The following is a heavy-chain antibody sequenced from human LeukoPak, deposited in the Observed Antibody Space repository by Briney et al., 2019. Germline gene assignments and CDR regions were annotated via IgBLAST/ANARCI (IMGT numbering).Heavy chain of an antibody. D-gene: IGHD2-2*01. CDR3: ARDLKRDCSSTSCYSTHYYYCYGMDV. V-gene: IGHV1-69*01. CDR2: IIPIFGTA. Sequence: SVKVSCKASGGTFSSYAISWVRQAPGQGLEWMGGIIPIFGTANYAQKFQGRVTITADESTSTAYMELSSLRSEDTAVYYCARDLKRDCSSTSCYSTHYYYCYGMDVWGQGTTVTVSS. CDR1: GGTFSSYA. J-gene: IGHJ6*02.